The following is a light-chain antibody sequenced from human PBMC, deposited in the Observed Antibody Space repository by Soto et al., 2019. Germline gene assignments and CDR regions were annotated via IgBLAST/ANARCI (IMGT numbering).Light chain of an antibody. CDR3: SSYTTSVTYV. CDR1: SSDVGGYNY. J-gene: IGLJ1*01. V-gene: IGLV2-14*01. CDR2: DVS. Sequence: QSVLTQPASVSGSPGQSITISCTGTSSDVGGYNYVSWYQQHPGKAPKLMIYDVSYRPSGVSNRFSGSKSGNTASLTISGLQADDEADYYCSSYTTSVTYVFGTGTKVTVL.